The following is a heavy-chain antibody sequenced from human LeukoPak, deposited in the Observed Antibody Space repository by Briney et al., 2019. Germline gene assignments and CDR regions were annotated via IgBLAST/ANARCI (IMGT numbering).Heavy chain of an antibody. J-gene: IGHJ4*02. D-gene: IGHD6-13*01. CDR2: INSDGSSK. CDR1: GFTFSSYW. Sequence: PGGSLRLSCAASGFTFSSYWMHSVRQAPGKGLVWVSRINSDGSSKSYAASVKGRFTISRDNAKNTLYLQMNSLRAEDTAVYYCARTSIAAAGIHYWGQGTLVTVSS. V-gene: IGHV3-74*01. CDR3: ARTSIAAAGIHY.